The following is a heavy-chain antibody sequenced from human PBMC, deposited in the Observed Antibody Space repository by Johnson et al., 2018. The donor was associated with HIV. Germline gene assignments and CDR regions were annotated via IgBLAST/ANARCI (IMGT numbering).Heavy chain of an antibody. CDR1: GFTFSSYA. CDR3: AKGASGSQRRGAFHI. D-gene: IGHD1-26*01. J-gene: IGHJ3*02. Sequence: QEQLVESGGGLVQPGGSLRLSCAASGFTFSSYAMHWVRQAPGTGLEWVAVIWYDGSNTYYANSVTGPFIISRDNSKNPLYLQMNSLRAEDTAVYYCAKGASGSQRRGAFHIWGQGTMVTVSS. CDR2: IWYDGSNT. V-gene: IGHV3-33*06.